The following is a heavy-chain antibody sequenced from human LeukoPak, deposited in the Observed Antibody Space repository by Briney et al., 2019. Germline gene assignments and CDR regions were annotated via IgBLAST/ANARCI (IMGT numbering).Heavy chain of an antibody. D-gene: IGHD3-10*01. CDR2: ISGSGGST. J-gene: IGHJ3*02. CDR1: GFTFSSYA. Sequence: GGSLRLSCAASGFTFSSYAMSWVRQAPGKGLEWVSAISGSGGSTYYADSVKGRFTISRDNSKNTLYLQMNSLRAEDTAVYYCAKDVEYPPGFGELSPDAFDIWGQGTMVTVSS. CDR3: AKDVEYPPGFGELSPDAFDI. V-gene: IGHV3-23*01.